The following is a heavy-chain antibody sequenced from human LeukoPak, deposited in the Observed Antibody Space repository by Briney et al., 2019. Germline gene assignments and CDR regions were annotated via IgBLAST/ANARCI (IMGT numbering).Heavy chain of an antibody. Sequence: SVKVSCKASGGTFSSYAISWVRQAPGQGLEWMGGIIPIFGTANYAQKFQGRVTITTDESTSTAYMELSSLRSEDTAVYYCAKSNSNYLGPPGTYYYYYMDVWSKGTTVTVSS. D-gene: IGHD4-11*01. V-gene: IGHV1-69*05. CDR1: GGTFSSYA. J-gene: IGHJ6*03. CDR3: AKSNSNYLGPPGTYYYYYMDV. CDR2: IIPIFGTA.